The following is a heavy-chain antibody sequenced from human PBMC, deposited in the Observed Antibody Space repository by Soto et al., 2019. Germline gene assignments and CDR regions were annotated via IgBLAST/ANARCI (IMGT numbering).Heavy chain of an antibody. Sequence: QVQLVESGGGVVQPGRSLRLSCAASGFTFSSYAMHWVRQAPGKGLEWVAVISYDGSNKYYADSVKGRFTISRDNSKNPLYLQITSRRAEDTAVFYWARGPPYSSPPYYLDSGGQGPLFTVSS. D-gene: IGHD6-13*01. CDR2: ISYDGSNK. J-gene: IGHJ4*02. V-gene: IGHV3-30-3*01. CDR3: ARGPPYSSPPYYLDS. CDR1: GFTFSSYA.